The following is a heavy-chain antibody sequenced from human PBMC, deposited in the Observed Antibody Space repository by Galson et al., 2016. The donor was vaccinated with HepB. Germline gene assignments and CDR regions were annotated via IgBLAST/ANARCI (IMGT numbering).Heavy chain of an antibody. D-gene: IGHD2-2*01. J-gene: IGHJ4*01. CDR3: ARERAMLTGFDY. Sequence: SLRLSCAASGFTFSSYSMHWVRQAPGKGLEWVAGISYDGSKKYYADSVKGRFTISRDNSKNTLFQQMNSLRAEHTAVYYCARERAMLTGFDYWGQGTLVTVSS. CDR2: ISYDGSKK. CDR1: GFTFSSYS. V-gene: IGHV3-30*04.